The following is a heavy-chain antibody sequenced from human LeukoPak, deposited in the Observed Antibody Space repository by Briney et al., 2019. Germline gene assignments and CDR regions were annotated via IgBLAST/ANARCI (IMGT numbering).Heavy chain of an antibody. J-gene: IGHJ6*03. V-gene: IGHV3-66*02. Sequence: GGSLRLSCAASGFTVSSNYMSWVRQAPGKGLEWVSVIYSGGSTYYADSVKGRFTISRDNSKNTLYLQMNSLRAEDTAVYYCARVGRDYDSSGYYYSPYYYYYYMDVWGKGTTVTVSS. CDR1: GFTVSSNY. CDR3: ARVGRDYDSSGYYYSPYYYYYYMDV. D-gene: IGHD3-22*01. CDR2: IYSGGST.